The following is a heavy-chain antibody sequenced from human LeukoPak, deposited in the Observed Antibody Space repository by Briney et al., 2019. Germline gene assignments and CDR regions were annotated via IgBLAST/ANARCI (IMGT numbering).Heavy chain of an antibody. CDR2: IKYDGSRK. J-gene: IGHJ4*02. CDR1: GFNFGSYG. V-gene: IGHV3-30*02. D-gene: IGHD1-20*01. Sequence: GGSLRLSCGASGFNFGSYGMYWVRQAPGKGLESLTFIKYDGSRKSYADSVKGRFTVSKDNSKNTLYLQMTSLTVGDTAIYYCAKEKYNFGYFEYWGQGILVTVSS. CDR3: AKEKYNFGYFEY.